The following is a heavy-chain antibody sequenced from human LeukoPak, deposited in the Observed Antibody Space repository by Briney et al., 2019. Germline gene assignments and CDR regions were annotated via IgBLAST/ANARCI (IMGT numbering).Heavy chain of an antibody. CDR1: GGTFSSYA. J-gene: IGHJ6*03. Sequence: ASVKVSCKASGGTFSSYAISWVRQAPGQGLEWMGGIIPIFGTANYAQKFQGRVTITTDESTSTAYMELSSLRSEDTAVYYCAGTRHFDPDWFYYYYMDVWGKGTTVTVSS. V-gene: IGHV1-69*05. D-gene: IGHD3-9*01. CDR2: IIPIFGTA. CDR3: AGTRHFDPDWFYYYYMDV.